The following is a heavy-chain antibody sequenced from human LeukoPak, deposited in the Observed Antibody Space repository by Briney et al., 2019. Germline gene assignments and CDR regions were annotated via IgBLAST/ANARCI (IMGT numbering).Heavy chain of an antibody. V-gene: IGHV1-2*06. CDR1: GGTFSSYT. CDR3: ASAYSGMVRGVITSTEF. J-gene: IGHJ4*02. Sequence: GASVKVSCKASGGTFSSYTISWVRQAPGQGLEWVGRINPNSGGTNYAQKFQGRVTMTRDTSISTAYMELSRLRSDDTAVYYCASAYSGMVRGVITSTEFWGQGTLVTVSS. D-gene: IGHD3-10*01. CDR2: INPNSGGT.